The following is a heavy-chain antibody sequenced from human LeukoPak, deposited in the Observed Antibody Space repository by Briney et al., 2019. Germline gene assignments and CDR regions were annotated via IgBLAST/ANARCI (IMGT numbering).Heavy chain of an antibody. D-gene: IGHD3-22*01. Sequence: GGSLRLSCAASGFTFSDYYVSWIRQAPGKGLEWVSYISSSGSTIYYADSVKGRFTISRDNAKNSLYLQMNSLRAEDTAVYYCARAHREDSSGYYYVWFDPWGQGTLVTVSS. V-gene: IGHV3-11*01. CDR1: GFTFSDYY. CDR3: ARAHREDSSGYYYVWFDP. CDR2: ISSSGSTI. J-gene: IGHJ5*02.